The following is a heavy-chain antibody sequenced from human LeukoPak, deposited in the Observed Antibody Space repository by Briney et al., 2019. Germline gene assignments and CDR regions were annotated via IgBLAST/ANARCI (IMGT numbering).Heavy chain of an antibody. J-gene: IGHJ4*02. D-gene: IGHD1-14*01. V-gene: IGHV3-74*01. Sequence: GGSLRLFCAASGFTFSSYLMHLVRQVPGKGLVWVARINPGGSSITYADSVKGRFTISRDNAKNTLYLQMDSLRAEDTGVYYCARSNQADDYWGQGTLVTVSS. CDR2: INPGGSSI. CDR3: ARSNQADDY. CDR1: GFTFSSYL.